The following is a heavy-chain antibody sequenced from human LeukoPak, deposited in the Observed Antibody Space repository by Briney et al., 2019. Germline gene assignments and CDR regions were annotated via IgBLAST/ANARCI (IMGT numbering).Heavy chain of an antibody. CDR1: GGTFSSYA. CDR2: IIPIFGTA. J-gene: IGHJ4*02. V-gene: IGHV1-69*06. D-gene: IGHD3-9*01. Sequence: ASVKVSCKASGGTFSSYAISWVRQAPGQGLEWMGGIIPIFGTANYAQKFQGRVTITADKSTSTAYMELSSLRSEDTAVYHCARARYDILTGYYNNDFDYWGQGTLVTVSS. CDR3: ARARYDILTGYYNNDFDY.